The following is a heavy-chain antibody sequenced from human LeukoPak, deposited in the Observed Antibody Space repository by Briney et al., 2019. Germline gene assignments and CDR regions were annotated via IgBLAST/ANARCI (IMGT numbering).Heavy chain of an antibody. CDR2: IIPIFGTA. D-gene: IGHD5-18*01. CDR3: ARAWIQLWWFDP. Sequence: EASVKVSCKASGGTFSSYAISWVRQAPGQGLEWMGGIIPIFGTANYAQKFQGRVTITTDESTSTAYMELRSLRSEDTAVYYCARAWIQLWWFDPWGQGTLVTVSS. V-gene: IGHV1-69*05. CDR1: GGTFSSYA. J-gene: IGHJ5*02.